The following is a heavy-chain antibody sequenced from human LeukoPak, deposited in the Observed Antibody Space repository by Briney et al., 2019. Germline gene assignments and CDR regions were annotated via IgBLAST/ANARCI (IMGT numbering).Heavy chain of an antibody. CDR1: GYNCTNYW. CDR2: ISPGDSET. CDR3: ARRGDSYGRFDS. J-gene: IGHJ4*02. Sequence: GESLKIPCKASGYNCTNYWIGWVRQMPGKGLEGIVIISPGDSETRYSPSFQGQVPISADKSSCTAYLQWSSLKASDTAMYYFARRGDSYGRFDSWGQGILVTVSS. V-gene: IGHV5-51*01. D-gene: IGHD5-18*01.